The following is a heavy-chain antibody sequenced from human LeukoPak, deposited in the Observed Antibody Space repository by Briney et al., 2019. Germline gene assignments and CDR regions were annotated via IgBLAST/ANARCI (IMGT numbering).Heavy chain of an antibody. D-gene: IGHD3-10*01. CDR2: MNPNSGNT. J-gene: IGHJ4*02. CDR1: GYTFTSYD. Sequence: WASVKVSCKASGYTFTSYDINWVRQATGQGLEWMGWMNPNSGNTGYAQKFQGRVTMTRNTSISTAYMELSSLRPEDTAVYYCARGVGHYGSGDFDYWGQGTLVTVSS. V-gene: IGHV1-8*01. CDR3: ARGVGHYGSGDFDY.